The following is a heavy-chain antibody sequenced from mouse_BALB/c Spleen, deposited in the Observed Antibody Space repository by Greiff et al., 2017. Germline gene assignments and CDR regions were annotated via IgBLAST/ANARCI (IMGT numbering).Heavy chain of an antibody. Sequence: VQLQQSGPELVKPGASMKISCKASGYSFTGYTMNWVKQSHGKNLEWIGLINPYNGGTSYNQKFKGKATLTVDKSSSTAYMELLSLTSEDSAVYYCASGIDYDEKGLYAMDYWGQGTSVTVSS. CDR2: INPYNGGT. D-gene: IGHD2-4*01. CDR3: ASGIDYDEKGLYAMDY. V-gene: IGHV1-18*01. J-gene: IGHJ4*01. CDR1: GYSFTGYT.